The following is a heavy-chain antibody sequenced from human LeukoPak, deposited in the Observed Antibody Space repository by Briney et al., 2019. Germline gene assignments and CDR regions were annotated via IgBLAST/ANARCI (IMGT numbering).Heavy chain of an antibody. J-gene: IGHJ4*02. D-gene: IGHD3-9*01. CDR3: ARGHFLTASYKWTPDY. V-gene: IGHV3-21*06. CDR2: ITSGGTYT. CDR1: GFTFSTYN. Sequence: GGSLRLSCAASGFTFSTYNMNWVRQAPGKGLEWVSSITSGGTYTYYADSVKGRFTTSRDNAKNSLSLQLSSLRAEDTAVYYYARGHFLTASYKWTPDYWGQGILVTVSS.